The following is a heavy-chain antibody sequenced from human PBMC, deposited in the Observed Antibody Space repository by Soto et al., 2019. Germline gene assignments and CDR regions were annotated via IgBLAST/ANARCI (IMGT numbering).Heavy chain of an antibody. V-gene: IGHV1-69*01. Sequence: QVQLVQSGAEVKKPGSSLKVSCKVFGETLNSNPIGWVRQAPGQGLEWVGGIVPLSDRTNYAQELQGRVTVTADGYTSTVYMELSNLKSDDTAVYYCARKWGRDCHSGGGCFSLDVWGQGSLITVSS. CDR1: GETLNSNP. D-gene: IGHD2-15*01. CDR3: ARKWGRDCHSGGGCFSLDV. CDR2: IVPLSDRT. J-gene: IGHJ4*02.